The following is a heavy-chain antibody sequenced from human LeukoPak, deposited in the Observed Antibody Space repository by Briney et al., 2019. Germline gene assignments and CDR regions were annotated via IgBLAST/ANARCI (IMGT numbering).Heavy chain of an antibody. D-gene: IGHD2-2*01. CDR2: ISAYNGHT. CDR1: GYTFTSYG. V-gene: IGHV1-18*01. CDR3: ARDGWRVVVPAAMDPLWWFDP. Sequence: ASVKVSCKASGYTFTSYGISWVRQAPGQGLEWMGWISAYNGHTNYAQKLQGRVTMTTDTSTRTAYMELRSLRSDDTAVYYWARDGWRVVVPAAMDPLWWFDPWGQGTLVTVSS. J-gene: IGHJ5*02.